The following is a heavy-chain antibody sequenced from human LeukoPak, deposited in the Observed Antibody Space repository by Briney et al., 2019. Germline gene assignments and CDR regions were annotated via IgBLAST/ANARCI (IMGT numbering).Heavy chain of an antibody. V-gene: IGHV4-30-4*08. CDR3: ATGVYGSGTPL. J-gene: IGHJ4*02. D-gene: IGHD3-10*01. CDR2: IYYSGST. Sequence: SETLSLTCTVSGGSISSGDYYWSWIRQPPGKGLEWIGYIYYSGSTYYNPSLKSQVTISVDTSKNQFSLKLSSVTAADTAVYYCATGVYGSGTPLWGQGTLVTVSS. CDR1: GGSISSGDYY.